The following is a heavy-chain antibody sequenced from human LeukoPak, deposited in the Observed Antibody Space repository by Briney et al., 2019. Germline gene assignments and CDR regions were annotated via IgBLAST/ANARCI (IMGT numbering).Heavy chain of an antibody. V-gene: IGHV1-2*02. Sequence: ASVKVSCKACGYSCTAFYIHWVRQAPGQGLEGMGWIHPRSGETNYAYKFRGRVTMTRDTSISTTYMDLGSLGSDDTAVYYCARDGEYGTGSYYRGCFDYWGQGTLVTVSS. CDR3: ARDGEYGTGSYYRGCFDY. CDR2: IHPRSGET. CDR1: GYSCTAFY. D-gene: IGHD3-10*01. J-gene: IGHJ4*02.